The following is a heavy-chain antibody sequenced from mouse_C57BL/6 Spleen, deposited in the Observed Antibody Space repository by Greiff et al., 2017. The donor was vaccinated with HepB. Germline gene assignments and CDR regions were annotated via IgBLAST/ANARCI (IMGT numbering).Heavy chain of an antibody. CDR3: APLPAPYYAMDY. CDR2: INPSTGGT. CDR1: GYSFTGYY. V-gene: IGHV1-42*01. J-gene: IGHJ4*01. Sequence: EVQLQQSGPELVKPGASVKISCKASGYSFTGYYMNWVKQSPEKSLEWIGEINPSTGGTTYNQKFKAKATLTVDKSSSTAYMQLKSLTSEDSAVYYCAPLPAPYYAMDYWGQGTSVTVSS. D-gene: IGHD2-10*01.